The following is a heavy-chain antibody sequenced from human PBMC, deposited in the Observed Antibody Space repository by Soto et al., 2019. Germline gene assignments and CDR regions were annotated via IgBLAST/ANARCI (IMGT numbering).Heavy chain of an antibody. J-gene: IGHJ5*02. Sequence: QVQLQESGPGLVKPSQTLSLTCTVSGGSISSGDYYWSWIRQPPGKGLEWIGYIYYSGSTYYNPSLESRVPISVDTSNNQFSLKLSSVTAADTAVYYCARGEVWCGETVGNWFDPWGQGTLVTVSS. CDR2: IYYSGST. CDR3: ARGEVWCGETVGNWFDP. V-gene: IGHV4-30-4*01. D-gene: IGHD3-10*01. CDR1: GGSISSGDYY.